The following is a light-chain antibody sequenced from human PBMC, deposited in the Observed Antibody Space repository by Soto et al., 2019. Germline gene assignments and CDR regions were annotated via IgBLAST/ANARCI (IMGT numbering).Light chain of an antibody. CDR2: GAS. V-gene: IGKV3-20*01. CDR1: QSVSSNY. CDR3: QRYGSSPLIT. J-gene: IGKJ5*01. Sequence: DIVLTQSPGTLSLSPGERATLSCRASQSVSSNYLAWDQQKPGQAPRLLIFGASSRATGIPDRFSGSGSGTDFTLTISRLEPEDFAVYFCQRYGSSPLITFGQGTRLEIK.